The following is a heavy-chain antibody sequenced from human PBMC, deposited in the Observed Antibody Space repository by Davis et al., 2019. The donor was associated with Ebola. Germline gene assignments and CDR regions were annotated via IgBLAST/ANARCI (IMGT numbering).Heavy chain of an antibody. CDR1: GFTFSNLW. V-gene: IGHV3-7*01. CDR2: IKPDGSDT. D-gene: IGHD3-16*01. CDR3: AREKGESGGFDY. J-gene: IGHJ4*02. Sequence: GESLKISCAASGFTFSNLWMTWVRQAPGKGLEWVATIKPDGSDTNYVDSVKGRFTISRDNAKNSLFLQINSLRVEDTAMYYCAREKGESGGFDYWGQGTLATVSS.